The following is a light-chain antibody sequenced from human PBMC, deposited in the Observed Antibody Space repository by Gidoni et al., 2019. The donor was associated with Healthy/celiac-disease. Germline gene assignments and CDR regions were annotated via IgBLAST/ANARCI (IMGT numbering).Light chain of an antibody. Sequence: QSVLTQPPSASGTPGQRVTISCSGSSSNIGSNTVNWSQQLPGTAPKILIYSNKHRPAGGPARFSGSKSGTSASLVISWLQSEDEADYYCAAWDDSLNGVFGGGTKLTVL. CDR2: SNK. CDR1: SSNIGSNT. V-gene: IGLV1-44*01. CDR3: AAWDDSLNGV. J-gene: IGLJ3*02.